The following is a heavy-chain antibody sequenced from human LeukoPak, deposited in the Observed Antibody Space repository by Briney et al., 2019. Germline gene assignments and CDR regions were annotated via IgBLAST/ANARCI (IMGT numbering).Heavy chain of an antibody. Sequence: PSETLSLTCTVSGGSISSSSYYWAWIRQPPGKGLEWIGSMYYSGSTHYNPSLKSRVTISVDTSKKQFSLKLSSMTAADTAVYYCARRHYYDTTGPGGDAFDIWGQGTMVTVSP. CDR2: MYYSGST. D-gene: IGHD3-22*01. V-gene: IGHV4-39*01. CDR3: ARRHYYDTTGPGGDAFDI. CDR1: GGSISSSSYY. J-gene: IGHJ3*02.